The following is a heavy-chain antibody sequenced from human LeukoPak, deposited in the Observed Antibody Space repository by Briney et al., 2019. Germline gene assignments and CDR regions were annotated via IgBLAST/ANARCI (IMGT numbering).Heavy chain of an antibody. CDR1: GGSFSGYY. CDR2: INHSGST. J-gene: IGHJ5*02. Sequence: SETLSLTCAVYGGSFSGYYWSWIRQPPGKGLEWIGEINHSGSTNYNPSLKSRVTISVDTSKNQFSLKLSSVTAADTAVYCCARLRWFDPWGQGTLVTVSS. V-gene: IGHV4-34*01. CDR3: ARLRWFDP.